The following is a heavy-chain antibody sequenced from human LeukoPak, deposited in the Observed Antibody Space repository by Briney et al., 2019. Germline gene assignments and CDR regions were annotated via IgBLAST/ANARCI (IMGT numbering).Heavy chain of an antibody. CDR1: GFTFSNYW. D-gene: IGHD1-26*01. Sequence: GGSLRLSCAAPGFTFSNYWMHWVRQVPGKGLVWVSRINVDGSSTNYADSVKGRFTISRDNAKNTLYLQMNSLRAEDTAVYYCARTASYSGNYYGYFQHWGQGTLVTVSS. CDR2: INVDGSST. V-gene: IGHV3-74*01. J-gene: IGHJ1*01. CDR3: ARTASYSGNYYGYFQH.